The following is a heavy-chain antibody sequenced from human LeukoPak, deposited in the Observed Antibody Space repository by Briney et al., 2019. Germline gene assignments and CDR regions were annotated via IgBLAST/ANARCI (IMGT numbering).Heavy chain of an antibody. V-gene: IGHV1-18*03. Sequence: GASVKVSCKASGYSSSNYGISWVRQAPGQGLEWMGWIHIYRGNTNYAQKFQGRVTITRDTSASTAYMELSSLRSEDMAVYYCARPAMTYYYGSGSYSAGWFDPWGQGTLVTVSS. CDR1: GYSSSNYG. D-gene: IGHD3-10*01. CDR2: IHIYRGNT. J-gene: IGHJ5*02. CDR3: ARPAMTYYYGSGSYSAGWFDP.